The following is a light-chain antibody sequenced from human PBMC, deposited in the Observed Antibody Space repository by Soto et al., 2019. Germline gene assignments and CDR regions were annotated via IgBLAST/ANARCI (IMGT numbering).Light chain of an antibody. CDR2: GNS. CDR3: QSYDSTLSAHYV. V-gene: IGLV1-40*01. CDR1: SSNIGATYD. Sequence: QSVLTQPPSVSGAPGQRVTISCTGSSSNIGATYDVQWYQQLPGTAPKLLIYGNSNRPSGVPDRFSGSKSGTSASLAITVLQADDEADYYCQSYDSTLSAHYVLGTGTKVTVL. J-gene: IGLJ1*01.